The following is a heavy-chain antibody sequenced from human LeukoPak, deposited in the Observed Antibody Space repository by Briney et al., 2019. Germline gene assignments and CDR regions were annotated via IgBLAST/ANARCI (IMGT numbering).Heavy chain of an antibody. D-gene: IGHD3-22*01. CDR3: ARDSDSSGYGEYYFDY. V-gene: IGHV1-46*01. J-gene: IGHJ4*02. CDR2: INPSGGST. Sequence: GASVKVSCKASGYTFTSYYMHWVRRAPGQGLEWMGIINPSGGSTSYAQKFQGRVTMTRDTSTSTVYMELSSLRSEDTAVYYCARDSDSSGYGEYYFDYWGQGTLVTVSS. CDR1: GYTFTSYY.